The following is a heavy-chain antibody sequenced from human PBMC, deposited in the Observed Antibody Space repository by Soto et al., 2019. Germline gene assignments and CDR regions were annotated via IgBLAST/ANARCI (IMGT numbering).Heavy chain of an antibody. CDR3: ARDGSGWYSAYYYGMDV. Sequence: QPGGSLRLSCAASGFTFSSYWMSWVRQAPGKGLEWVANIKQDGSEKYYVDSVKGRFTTSRDNAKNSLYLQMNSLRAEDTAVYYCARDGSGWYSAYYYGMDVWGQGTTVTVSS. CDR1: GFTFSSYW. J-gene: IGHJ6*02. D-gene: IGHD6-19*01. CDR2: IKQDGSEK. V-gene: IGHV3-7*04.